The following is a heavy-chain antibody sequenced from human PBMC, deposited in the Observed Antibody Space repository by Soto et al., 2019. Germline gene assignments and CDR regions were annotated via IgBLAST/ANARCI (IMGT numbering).Heavy chain of an antibody. CDR3: AKGRGGGRYYYYYGMDV. V-gene: IGHV3-30*18. CDR2: ISYDGSNK. D-gene: IGHD3-10*01. CDR1: GFTFSSYG. Sequence: QVQLVESGGGVVQPGRSLRLSCAASGFTFSSYGMHWVRQAPGKGLEWVALISYDGSNKYYADSVKGRFTISRDSSRNTLYLQMNSLRGGDTGVYYCAKGRGGGRYYYYYGMDVWGQGTTVTVSS. J-gene: IGHJ6*02.